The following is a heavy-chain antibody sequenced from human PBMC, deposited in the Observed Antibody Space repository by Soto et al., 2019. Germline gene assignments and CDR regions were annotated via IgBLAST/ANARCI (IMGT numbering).Heavy chain of an antibody. J-gene: IGHJ4*02. D-gene: IGHD3-3*01. V-gene: IGHV1-58*02. Sequence: SVKVSCKASGFTFSNSAMQGVRQARGQRLEWIGWIVVGSGNTNYAQKFQERATITRDMSTSTAYMELSSLGSEDTAVYYCAAVPYDFWSGRYDYWGEGTLVTVSS. CDR3: AAVPYDFWSGRYDY. CDR1: GFTFSNSA. CDR2: IVVGSGNT.